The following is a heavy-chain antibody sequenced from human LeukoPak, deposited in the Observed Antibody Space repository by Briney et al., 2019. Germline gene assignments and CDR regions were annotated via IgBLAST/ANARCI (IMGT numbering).Heavy chain of an antibody. CDR1: GFTFSTYS. D-gene: IGHD1-26*01. Sequence: PGGSLRLSCAASGFTFSTYSMNWVRQAPGKGLEWVSYISSSSSTIYYADSVKGRFTISRDNAKKSLYLQMNSLRDEDTAVYYCAKPPEVGATVGYFDYWGQGTLVTVSS. J-gene: IGHJ4*02. CDR2: ISSSSSTI. CDR3: AKPPEVGATVGYFDY. V-gene: IGHV3-48*02.